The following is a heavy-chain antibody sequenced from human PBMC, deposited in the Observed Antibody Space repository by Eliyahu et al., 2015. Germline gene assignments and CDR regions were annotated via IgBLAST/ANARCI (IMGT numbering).Heavy chain of an antibody. J-gene: IGHJ6*02. V-gene: IGHV3-30*18. Sequence: QVQLVESGGGVVQPGRSLRLSCAASGFTFRXFGXHWVPPAPGKGLEWVAVISYDGSNKYYADSVKGRFTISRDNSKNTLYLQMNSLRAEDTAVYYCAKEAVDDYVWGSYRTFGYYYGMDVWGQGTTVTVSS. CDR2: ISYDGSNK. CDR1: GFTFRXFG. CDR3: AKEAVDDYVWGSYRTFGYYYGMDV. D-gene: IGHD3-16*02.